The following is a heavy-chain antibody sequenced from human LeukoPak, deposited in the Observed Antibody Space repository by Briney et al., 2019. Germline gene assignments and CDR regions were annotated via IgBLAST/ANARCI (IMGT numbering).Heavy chain of an antibody. Sequence: PSETLSLTCTVSGGSIGSYYWSWIRQPAGKGLEWIGRIYTSGSTTYNPSFKSRVTLSLDTPKNQFSLELTSVTAADTAVYYCATQVRVVNPFDNWGQGTLVTVSS. CDR2: IYTSGST. CDR3: ATQVRVVNPFDN. V-gene: IGHV4-4*07. D-gene: IGHD2-2*01. CDR1: GGSIGSYY. J-gene: IGHJ4*02.